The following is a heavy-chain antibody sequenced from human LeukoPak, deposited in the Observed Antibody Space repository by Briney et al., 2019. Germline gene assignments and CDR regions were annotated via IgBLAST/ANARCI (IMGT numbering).Heavy chain of an antibody. J-gene: IGHJ5*02. CDR2: INPNSGGT. D-gene: IGHD2-21*02. CDR3: ARIVVVTAIPARWFDP. V-gene: IGHV1-2*02. CDR1: GYTFTGYY. Sequence: RASVKVSCKASGYTFTGYYMHWVRQAPGQGLEWMGWINPNSGGTNYAQKFQGRVTMTRDMSTGTVYMEVSSLRSEDTAVYYCARIVVVTAIPARWFDPWGQGTLVTVSS.